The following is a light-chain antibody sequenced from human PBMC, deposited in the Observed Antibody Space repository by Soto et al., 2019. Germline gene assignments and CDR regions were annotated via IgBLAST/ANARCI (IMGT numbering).Light chain of an antibody. CDR1: RSDIGRYNY. J-gene: IGLJ2*01. CDR2: EVT. CDR3: SSFSTTSSPHIL. V-gene: IGLV2-14*01. Sequence: SALTQPASVSGSPGQSITISCTGTRSDIGRYNYVSWYQQHPGKAPKLMIYEVTYRPSGVSARFSGSKSGSTASLTISGLQAEDEADYFCSSFSTTSSPHILFGGGTKLTVL.